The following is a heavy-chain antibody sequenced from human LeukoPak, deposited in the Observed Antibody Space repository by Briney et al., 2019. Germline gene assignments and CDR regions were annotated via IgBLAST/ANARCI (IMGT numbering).Heavy chain of an antibody. D-gene: IGHD1-26*01. Sequence: SVKVSCKASGFTFTSSAMQWVRQARGQRLEWIGWIVVGSGNTNYAQKFQERVTITRDMSTSRAYMELSSLRSEDTAVYYCAAVQVGANYYFDYWGKGTLVTVSS. V-gene: IGHV1-58*02. CDR3: AAVQVGANYYFDY. J-gene: IGHJ4*02. CDR2: IVVGSGNT. CDR1: GFTFTSSA.